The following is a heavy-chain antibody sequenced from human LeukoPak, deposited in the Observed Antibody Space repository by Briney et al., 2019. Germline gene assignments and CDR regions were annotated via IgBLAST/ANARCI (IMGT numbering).Heavy chain of an antibody. J-gene: IGHJ6*02. CDR3: ATLAVRYYYYGMDV. CDR1: GGSFSGYY. V-gene: IGHV4-34*01. Sequence: SETLSLTCAVHGGSFSGYYWSWIRQPPGKGLEWIGEINHSGSTNYNPSLKSRVTISVDTSKNQFSLKLSSVTAADTAVYYCATLAVRYYYYGMDVWGQGTTVTVSS. CDR2: INHSGST. D-gene: IGHD6-19*01.